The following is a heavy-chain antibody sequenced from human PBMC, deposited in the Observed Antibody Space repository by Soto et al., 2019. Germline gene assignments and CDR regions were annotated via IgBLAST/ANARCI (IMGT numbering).Heavy chain of an antibody. CDR1: GFPFSDLW. D-gene: IGHD6-19*01. J-gene: IGHJ3*02. CDR2: ISHDGSST. V-gene: IGHV3-74*01. Sequence: EVQLVESGGGLIQPGGSLRLSCTASGFPFSDLWMHWVRRAPGKGLEWVSRISHDGSSTSHADSVRGRFSISRDNAKNTVYLQMNSLRAEDTAVYYCTSLSVAVDYFAFDIWGQGTVVTVS. CDR3: TSLSVAVDYFAFDI.